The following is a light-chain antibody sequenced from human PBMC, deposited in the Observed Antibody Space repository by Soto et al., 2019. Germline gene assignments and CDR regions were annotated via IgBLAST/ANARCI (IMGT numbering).Light chain of an antibody. CDR2: DAS. J-gene: IGKJ4*01. V-gene: IGKV3-11*01. CDR3: QQRSNWPSLT. CDR1: QSVGSY. Sequence: EIVLIQSPATLSLSPGERATLSCRASQSVGSYLAWYQHKPGQAPRLLISDASNRATGIPARFSGSGSETDFTLTISSLDPEDSAVYYCQQRSNWPSLTFGGGTMVDI.